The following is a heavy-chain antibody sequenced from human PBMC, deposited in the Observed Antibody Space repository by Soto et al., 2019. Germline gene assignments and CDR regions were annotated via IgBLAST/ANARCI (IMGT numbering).Heavy chain of an antibody. CDR1: GYTFTNYD. D-gene: IGHD3-16*01. CDR2: MNPDSGNT. J-gene: IGHJ5*02. V-gene: IGHV1-8*01. Sequence: QVQLVQSGAEVKKPGASVKVSCKASGYTFTNYDIHWVRQATGQGLEWMGWMNPDSGNTGQSKQFQGRVTMTRDTYISTAYMEMSSLRFEDTAVYYCARGRFRRTWFDPWGQGTLVTVSS. CDR3: ARGRFRRTWFDP.